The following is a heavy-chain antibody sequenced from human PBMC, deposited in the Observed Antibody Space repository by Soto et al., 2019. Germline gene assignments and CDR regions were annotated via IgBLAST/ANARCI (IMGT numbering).Heavy chain of an antibody. Sequence: SETLSLTCTVSDGSISSYYWSWIRQPPGKGLEWIGYIYYSGSANYNPSLKSRVTISVDTSKNQFSLKLSSVTAADTAVYYCARGVAAAGAGKRLNWFDPWGQGTLVTVSS. CDR1: DGSISSYY. D-gene: IGHD6-13*01. J-gene: IGHJ5*02. V-gene: IGHV4-59*01. CDR3: ARGVAAAGAGKRLNWFDP. CDR2: IYYSGSA.